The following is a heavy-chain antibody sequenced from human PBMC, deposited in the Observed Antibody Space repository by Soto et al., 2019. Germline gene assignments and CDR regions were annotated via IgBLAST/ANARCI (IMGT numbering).Heavy chain of an antibody. CDR3: ARRITMVRGGPNHYYYGMDV. V-gene: IGHV3-53*01. D-gene: IGHD3-10*01. J-gene: IGHJ6*02. Sequence: RRLSCAASGFTVSSNYMSWVRQAPGKGLEWVSVIYSGGSTYYADSVKGRFTISRDNSKNTLYLQMNRLRAEDTAVYYCARRITMVRGGPNHYYYGMDVWGQGTTVTVSS. CDR2: IYSGGST. CDR1: GFTVSSNY.